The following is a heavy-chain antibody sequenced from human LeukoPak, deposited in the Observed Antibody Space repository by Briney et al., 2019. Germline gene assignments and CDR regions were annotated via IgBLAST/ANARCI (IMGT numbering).Heavy chain of an antibody. CDR1: GYTFTSYG. V-gene: IGHV1-18*01. CDR2: ISAYNGNT. D-gene: IGHD3-22*01. CDR3: AREERRLPGAYYYDSSGSDAFDI. Sequence: GASVKVSCKASGYTFTSYGISWVRQAPGQGLEWMGWISAYNGNTNYAQKLQGRVTMTTDTSTSTAYMELRSLRSDDTAVYYCAREERRLPGAYYYDSSGSDAFDIWGQGTMVTVSS. J-gene: IGHJ3*02.